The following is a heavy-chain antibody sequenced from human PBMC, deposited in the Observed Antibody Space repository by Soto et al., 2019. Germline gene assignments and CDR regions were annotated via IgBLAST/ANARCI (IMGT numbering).Heavy chain of an antibody. CDR3: ARRSSSWYFDY. CDR1: GFTCSNYA. J-gene: IGHJ4*02. Sequence: EVQLLESGGGLVQPGGSLRLSCAASGFTCSNYAMNWVRQAPGKGLEWVSVISGSGDSTYYADSVKGRFTISRDSSKNTLYLQMNSLRAEDTAVYYCARRSSSWYFDYWGQGTLVTVSS. V-gene: IGHV3-23*01. D-gene: IGHD6-13*01. CDR2: ISGSGDST.